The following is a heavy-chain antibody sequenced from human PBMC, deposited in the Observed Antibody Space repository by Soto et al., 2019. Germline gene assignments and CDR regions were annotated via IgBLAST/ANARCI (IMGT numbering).Heavy chain of an antibody. Sequence: GASVKVSCKASGYTFTSYYMHWVRQAPGQGLEWMGIINPSGGSTSYAQKFQGRVTMTRDTSTSTVYMELSSLRSEDTAVYYCARDSPTTVVNLRYLDYWGQGTLVTVSS. CDR1: GYTFTSYY. D-gene: IGHD4-17*01. CDR2: INPSGGST. J-gene: IGHJ4*02. V-gene: IGHV1-46*01. CDR3: ARDSPTTVVNLRYLDY.